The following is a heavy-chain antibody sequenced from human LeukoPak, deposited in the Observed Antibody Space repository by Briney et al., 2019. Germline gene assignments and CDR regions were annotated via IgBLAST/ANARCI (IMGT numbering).Heavy chain of an antibody. D-gene: IGHD6-13*01. CDR1: GVSISSYY. Sequence: SETLSLTCTVSGVSISSYYWSWIRQPPGKGLEWIGYIYYSGSTNYNPSLKSRVTISVDTSKNQFSLKLSSVTAADTAVYYCASPGYSSSWYYFDYWGQGTLVTVSS. CDR2: IYYSGST. CDR3: ASPGYSSSWYYFDY. J-gene: IGHJ4*02. V-gene: IGHV4-59*08.